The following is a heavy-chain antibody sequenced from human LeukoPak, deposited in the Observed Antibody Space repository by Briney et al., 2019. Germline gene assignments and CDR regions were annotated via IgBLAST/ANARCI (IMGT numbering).Heavy chain of an antibody. CDR1: GFHLDDYG. V-gene: IGHV3-20*03. J-gene: IGHJ6*03. Sequence: GGSLRPSFAAPGFHLDDYGMRWVRPAPGEGPGWVSGINWNGGSTGYADSVKGRFTISRDNAKNPLYLQMNSLRAEDTALYYCARDRAGWYDDYYYYMDVWGKGTTVTVSS. CDR2: INWNGGST. D-gene: IGHD6-19*01. CDR3: ARDRAGWYDDYYYYMDV.